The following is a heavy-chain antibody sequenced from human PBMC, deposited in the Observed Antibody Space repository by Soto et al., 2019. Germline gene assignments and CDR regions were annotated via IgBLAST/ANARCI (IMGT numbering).Heavy chain of an antibody. J-gene: IGHJ4*02. CDR2: VYYTGST. CDR1: GGSISGSY. Sequence: XGTLSLTCSVSGGSISGSYWSWIRQSPGKGLEWLGYVYYTGSTNYSPSPRSRVSISVDTSKNEFSLRLSSVTAADTAVYFCARSVAVPGAHIDYWGQGTQVTVSS. D-gene: IGHD6-19*01. V-gene: IGHV4-59*01. CDR3: ARSVAVPGAHIDY.